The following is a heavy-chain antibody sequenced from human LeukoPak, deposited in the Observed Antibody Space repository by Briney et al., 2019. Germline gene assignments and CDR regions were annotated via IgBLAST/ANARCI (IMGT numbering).Heavy chain of an antibody. CDR1: GGSISSYY. J-gene: IGHJ5*02. D-gene: IGHD5-12*01. CDR2: IYYSGST. Sequence: PSETLSLTCTVSGGSISSYYWSWIRQPPGKGLEWIGYIYYSGSTNYNPSLKSRVTISVDTSKNQFSLKLSSVTAADTAVYYCARQAISGYGSVNWFDPWGQGTLVTVSS. V-gene: IGHV4-59*08. CDR3: ARQAISGYGSVNWFDP.